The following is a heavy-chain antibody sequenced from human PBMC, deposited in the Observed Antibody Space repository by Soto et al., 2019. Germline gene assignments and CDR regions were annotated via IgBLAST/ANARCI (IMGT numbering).Heavy chain of an antibody. J-gene: IGHJ6*02. CDR3: ARVIYDSSGYYYYYYYYGMDV. CDR2: IYYSGST. CDR1: GGSISSGGYY. Sequence: PSETLSLTCTVSGGSISSGGYYWIWIRQHPGKGLEWIGYIYYSGSTYYNPSLKSRVTISVDTSKNQFSLKLSSVTAADTAVYYCARVIYDSSGYYYYYYYYGMDVWGQGTTVTVSS. V-gene: IGHV4-31*03. D-gene: IGHD3-22*01.